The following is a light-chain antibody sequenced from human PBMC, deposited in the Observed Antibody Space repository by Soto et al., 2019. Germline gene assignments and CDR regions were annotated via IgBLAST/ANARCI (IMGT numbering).Light chain of an antibody. CDR2: YAS. CDR3: QQYNNWPPIT. Sequence: EIMMTQSPATLSVSPGERATLSCRASQSVSNNLAWYQHKPGQVPRLLIYYASTRATGIPARFSGSGSGTDFTLTLSSLQSEDVAVYYCQQYNNWPPITFGQGTRLEIK. J-gene: IGKJ5*01. CDR1: QSVSNN. V-gene: IGKV3-15*01.